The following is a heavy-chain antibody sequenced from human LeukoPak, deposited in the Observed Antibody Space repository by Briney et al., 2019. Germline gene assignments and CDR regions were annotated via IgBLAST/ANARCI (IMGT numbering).Heavy chain of an antibody. J-gene: IGHJ4*02. D-gene: IGHD2-15*01. CDR2: ISTSGGNT. V-gene: IGHV1-46*01. Sequence: ASVKVSCKASGYTFTSYYMHWVRQAPGQGFEWMGIISTSGGNTGYAQKFQGRIIMTRDTSTSTVYLDLSSLRSDDTAVYYCARVWVGATKAGYGYWGQGTLVTVSS. CDR3: ARVWVGATKAGYGY. CDR1: GYTFTSYY.